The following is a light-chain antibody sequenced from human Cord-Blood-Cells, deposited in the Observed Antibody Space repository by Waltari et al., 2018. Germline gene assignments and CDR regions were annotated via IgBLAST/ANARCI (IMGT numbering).Light chain of an antibody. CDR1: KLGDKY. V-gene: IGLV3-1*01. J-gene: IGLJ2*01. CDR2: QDS. Sequence: SYELTQPPSVSVSTGQTASITCSGDKLGDKYACWYQQKPGHSPVLVIYQDSKRPSGIPKRFSGSNSGNTATLTISGTQAMDEADYYCQAWDSSTDVVFGGGTKLTVL. CDR3: QAWDSSTDVV.